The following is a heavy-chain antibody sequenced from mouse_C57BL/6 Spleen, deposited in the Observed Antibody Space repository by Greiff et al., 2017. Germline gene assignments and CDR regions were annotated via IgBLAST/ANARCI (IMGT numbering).Heavy chain of an antibody. Sequence: VQLQQPGAELVMPGASVKLSCKASGYTFTSYWMHWVKQRPGQGLEWIGEIDPSDSYTNYNQKFKGKSTLTVDKSSSTAYMQLSSLTSEDSAVYYCAKGGSLSYWYFDVWGTGTTVTVSS. CDR2: IDPSDSYT. D-gene: IGHD1-1*02. CDR3: AKGGSLSYWYFDV. J-gene: IGHJ1*03. CDR1: GYTFTSYW. V-gene: IGHV1-69*01.